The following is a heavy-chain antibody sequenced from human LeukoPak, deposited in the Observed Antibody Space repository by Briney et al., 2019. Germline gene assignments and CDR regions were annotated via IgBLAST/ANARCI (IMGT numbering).Heavy chain of an antibody. V-gene: IGHV3-30-3*01. Sequence: PGGSLRLSCAASGFTFSSYAMHWVRQAPGKGLEWVAVISYDGSNKYYADSVKGRFTITRDNSKNTLYLQMNSLRAEDTAVYYCARADLSSGYHIDYWGQGTLVTVSS. D-gene: IGHD3-22*01. CDR1: GFTFSSYA. J-gene: IGHJ4*02. CDR3: ARADLSSGYHIDY. CDR2: ISYDGSNK.